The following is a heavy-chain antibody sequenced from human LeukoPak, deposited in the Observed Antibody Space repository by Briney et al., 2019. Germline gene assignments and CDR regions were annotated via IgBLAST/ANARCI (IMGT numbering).Heavy chain of an antibody. D-gene: IGHD4-11*01. Sequence: SETLSLTCAVSGGSINSGGYSWSWIRQPPGKGLEWIGYIYHSGSTYYNPSLKSRVTISVDRSKNQFSLKLSSVTAADTAVYYCAREDYSNYVIDYWGQGTLVTVSS. CDR2: IYHSGST. V-gene: IGHV4-30-2*01. CDR3: AREDYSNYVIDY. CDR1: GGSINSGGYS. J-gene: IGHJ4*02.